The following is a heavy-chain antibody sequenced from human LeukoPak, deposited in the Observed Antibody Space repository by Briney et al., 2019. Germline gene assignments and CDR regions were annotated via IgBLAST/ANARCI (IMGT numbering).Heavy chain of an antibody. V-gene: IGHV3-23*01. J-gene: IGHJ3*02. CDR1: GFTFSSYG. D-gene: IGHD5-18*01. CDR3: AKDPVRVDTAEDDAFDI. Sequence: GGSLRLSCAASGFTFSSYGMSWVRQAPGKGLEWVSAISGSGGSTYYADSVKGRFTVSRDNSKNTLYLQMNSLRAEDTAVYYCAKDPVRVDTAEDDAFDIWGQGTMVTVSS. CDR2: ISGSGGST.